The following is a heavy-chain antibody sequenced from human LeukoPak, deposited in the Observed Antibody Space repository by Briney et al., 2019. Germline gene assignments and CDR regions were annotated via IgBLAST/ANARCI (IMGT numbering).Heavy chain of an antibody. Sequence: SETLSLTCAVYGGSSSGYYWSWIRQPPGKGLEWIGEINHSGSTNYNPSLKSRVTISVDTSKNQFSLKLSSVTAADTAVYYCARLRPYDIVAYYYGMDVWGQGTTVTVSS. J-gene: IGHJ6*02. V-gene: IGHV4-34*01. D-gene: IGHD3-9*01. CDR2: INHSGST. CDR1: GGSSSGYY. CDR3: ARLRPYDIVAYYYGMDV.